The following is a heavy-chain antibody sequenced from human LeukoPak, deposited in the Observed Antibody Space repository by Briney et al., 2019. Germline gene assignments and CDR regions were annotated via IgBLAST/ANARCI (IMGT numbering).Heavy chain of an antibody. CDR1: GYTFTSYY. V-gene: IGHV1-46*01. CDR3: AREAELGPFDY. J-gene: IGHJ4*02. Sequence: ASVKVSCKASGYTFTSYYMHWVRQAPGQGLEWMGIINPSGGSTSYAQKSQGRVTMTRDMSTSTVYMELSSLRPEDTAVYYCAREAELGPFDYWGQGTLVTVSS. CDR2: INPSGGST. D-gene: IGHD1-26*01.